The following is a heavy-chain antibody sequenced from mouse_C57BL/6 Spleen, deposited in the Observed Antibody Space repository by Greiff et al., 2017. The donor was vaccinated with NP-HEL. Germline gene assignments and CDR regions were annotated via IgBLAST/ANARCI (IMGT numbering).Heavy chain of an antibody. V-gene: IGHV1-55*01. CDR3: VSMLDY. J-gene: IGHJ2*01. CDR1: GYTFTSYW. Sequence: VPLQQPGAELVKPGASVKLSCKASGYTFTSYWITWVKPRPGHGLEWIGDIYPGSGSTNYTEKFKSNATLTVDTSSSTAYMQLSSLTAEDSAVYYCVSMLDYWGQGTTLTVSS. D-gene: IGHD2-3*01. CDR2: IYPGSGST.